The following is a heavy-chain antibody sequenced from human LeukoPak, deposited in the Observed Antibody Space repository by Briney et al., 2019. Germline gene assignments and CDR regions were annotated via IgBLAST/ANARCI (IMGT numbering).Heavy chain of an antibody. CDR2: ISYDGSNK. CDR1: GFTFSSYG. V-gene: IGHV3-30*18. CDR3: AKDKTWSGYSTYYYYGMDV. J-gene: IGHJ6*02. D-gene: IGHD3-3*01. Sequence: GRSLRLSCAASGFTFSSYGMHWVRQAPGKGLEWVAVISYDGSNKYYADSVKGRFTISRDNSKNTLHLQMNSLRAEDTAVYYCAKDKTWSGYSTYYYYGMDVWGQGTTVTVSS.